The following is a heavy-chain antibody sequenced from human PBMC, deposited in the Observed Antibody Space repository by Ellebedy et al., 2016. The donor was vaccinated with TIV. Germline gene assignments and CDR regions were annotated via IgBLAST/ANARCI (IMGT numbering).Heavy chain of an antibody. D-gene: IGHD4-17*01. CDR1: GHSFSTYW. J-gene: IGHJ4*01. Sequence: GESLKISCEVSGHSFSTYWIGWVRQMPGKGLEWMGIINPDDSRSIYSPSFQGQVTISADNSVNTAYLHWSSLKASDTAMYYCASAGDYVGGFDYWGQGTLVTVSS. CDR2: INPDDSRS. V-gene: IGHV5-51*01. CDR3: ASAGDYVGGFDY.